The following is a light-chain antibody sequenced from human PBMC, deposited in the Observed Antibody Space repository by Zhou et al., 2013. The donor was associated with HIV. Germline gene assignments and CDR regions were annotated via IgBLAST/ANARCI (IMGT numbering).Light chain of an antibody. CDR3: QQRANWPLT. CDR2: DAF. J-gene: IGKJ4*01. Sequence: EIVLTQSPATLSLSPGERATLSCRASQSVSSYLAWYQQKPGQAPRLLIYDAFNRATGIPARFSGSGSGTDFTLTISTLEPGDFAVYYCQQRANWPLTFGGGTKVEI. V-gene: IGKV3-11*01. CDR1: QSVSSY.